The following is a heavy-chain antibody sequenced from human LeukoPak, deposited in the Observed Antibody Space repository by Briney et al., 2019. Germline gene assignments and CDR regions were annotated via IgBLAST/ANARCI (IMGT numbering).Heavy chain of an antibody. CDR3: ARQGYCSSTSCYHYNWFDP. J-gene: IGHJ5*02. CDR2: IYYSGST. CDR1: GGSISSYY. V-gene: IGHV4-59*08. Sequence: PSETLSLTCTVSGGSISSYYWSWIRQPPGKGLEWIGYIYYSGSTNYNPSLKSRVTISVDMSKNQFSLKLSSVTAADTAVYYCARQGYCSSTSCYHYNWFDPWGQGTLVTVSS. D-gene: IGHD2-2*01.